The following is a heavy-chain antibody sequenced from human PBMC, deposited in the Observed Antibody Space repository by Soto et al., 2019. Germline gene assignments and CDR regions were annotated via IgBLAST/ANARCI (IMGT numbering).Heavy chain of an antibody. CDR2: INPNSGGT. Sequence: GSVKVSCKACEYTFTEHYIHWVLQAPGQGLEWRGWINPNSGGTNYAQKFQGRVTMTGDTSISTAYMELTRLRSDDTAVYYCARDXLFLGLAAGGTYNWFDPWGQGTLVTVSS. D-gene: IGHD6-13*01. J-gene: IGHJ5*02. V-gene: IGHV1-2*02. CDR3: ARDXLFLGLAAGGTYNWFDP. CDR1: EYTFTEHY.